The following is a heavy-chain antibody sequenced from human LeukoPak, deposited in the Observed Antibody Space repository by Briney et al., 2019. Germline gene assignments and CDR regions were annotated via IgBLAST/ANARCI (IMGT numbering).Heavy chain of an antibody. Sequence: GGSLRLSCAASGFTFSSYSMNWVRQAPGKGLEWVSSISSSSSYIYYADSVKGRFTISRDNAKNSLYLQMNSLRAEDTAVYYCARDTPPGYGDYVTYYYYGMDVWGQGTTVTVSS. CDR2: ISSSSSYI. J-gene: IGHJ6*02. V-gene: IGHV3-21*01. CDR3: ARDTPPGYGDYVTYYYYGMDV. D-gene: IGHD4-17*01. CDR1: GFTFSSYS.